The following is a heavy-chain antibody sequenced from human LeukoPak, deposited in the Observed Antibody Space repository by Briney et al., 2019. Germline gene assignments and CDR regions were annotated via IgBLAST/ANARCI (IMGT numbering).Heavy chain of an antibody. D-gene: IGHD2-8*02. CDR3: AREDWGSTGHSLGY. CDR2: IGSAGDT. J-gene: IGHJ4*02. V-gene: IGHV3-13*04. Sequence: PGGSLRLSCAASGFTLSSYDMHWVRQATGKGLEWVSGIGSAGDTYYLGPVKGRFTISRENAKNSLYLQMNSLIAGDTAVYYCAREDWGSTGHSLGYWGQGTLVTVSS. CDR1: GFTLSSYD.